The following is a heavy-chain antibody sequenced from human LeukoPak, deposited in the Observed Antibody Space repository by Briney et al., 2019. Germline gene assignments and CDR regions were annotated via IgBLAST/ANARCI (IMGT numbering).Heavy chain of an antibody. CDR3: ARGVLLTSFDY. J-gene: IGHJ4*02. D-gene: IGHD2/OR15-2a*01. V-gene: IGHV4-39*07. Sequence: PSETLSLTCTVSGGSISSSSYYWGWIRQPPGKGLEWIGSIYYSGSTYYNPSLKSRVTISVDTSKNQFSLKLSSVTAADTAVYYCARGVLLTSFDYWGQGTLVTVSS. CDR1: GGSISSSSYY. CDR2: IYYSGST.